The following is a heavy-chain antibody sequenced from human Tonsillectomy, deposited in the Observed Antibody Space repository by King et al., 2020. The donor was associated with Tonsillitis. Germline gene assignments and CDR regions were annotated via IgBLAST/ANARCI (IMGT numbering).Heavy chain of an antibody. D-gene: IGHD3/OR15-3a*01. CDR2: INPTSGGP. CDR1: VYNFTGYY. CDR3: ARDRSAYNIWNAFDI. J-gene: IGHJ3*02. Sequence: QLVQSGAEVKKPGASVKVSCQASVYNFTGYYINLLRQAPVHGLEWVGWINPTSGGPTYAQKFQGRVTMTRDTSICTAYMELHTLRSDDTAVYYCARDRSAYNIWNAFDIWGQGTMVTVSS. V-gene: IGHV1-2*02.